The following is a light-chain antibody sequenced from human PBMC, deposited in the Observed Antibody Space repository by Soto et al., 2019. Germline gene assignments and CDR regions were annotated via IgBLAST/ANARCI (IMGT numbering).Light chain of an antibody. CDR1: QGISNN. V-gene: IGKV1-27*01. CDR2: GAS. CDR3: QKYDSAPLT. J-gene: IGKJ1*01. Sequence: DIQMTQSPSSLSASVGDRVTITCRASQGISNNSAWYQQKPGKVPRLLIYGASTLQSGVPSRFSGSRSGTEFTLTVSSLQPEDVATYYCQKYDSAPLTYGQGTKVEFK.